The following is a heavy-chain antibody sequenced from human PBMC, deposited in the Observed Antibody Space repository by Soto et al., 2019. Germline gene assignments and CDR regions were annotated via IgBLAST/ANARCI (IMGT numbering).Heavy chain of an antibody. CDR1: GFTVSSNY. CDR2: IYSGGST. D-gene: IGHD2-15*01. V-gene: IGHV3-66*01. J-gene: IGHJ6*03. CDR3: AREITGYCSGGSCYSGYYYYYYMDV. Sequence: GGSLRLSCAASGFTVSSNYMSWVRQAPGKGLEWVSVIYSGGSTYYADSVKGRFTISRDNSKNTLYLQMNSLRAEDTAVYYCAREITGYCSGGSCYSGYYYYYYMDVWGKGTTVTVSS.